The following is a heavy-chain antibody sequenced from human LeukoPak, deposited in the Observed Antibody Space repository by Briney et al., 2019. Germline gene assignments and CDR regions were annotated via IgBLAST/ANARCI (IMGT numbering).Heavy chain of an antibody. CDR3: ARDNYSTSSEDYFDY. J-gene: IGHJ4*02. Sequence: SETLSLTCTVSGGSISSYYWSWIRQPPGKGLEWIGYIYYSGSTNYNPSLKSRVIISVDTSQNQFSLKLSSVTAADTAVYYCARDNYSTSSEDYFDYWGLGNLVTVSS. CDR1: GGSISSYY. D-gene: IGHD6-6*01. CDR2: IYYSGST. V-gene: IGHV4-59*12.